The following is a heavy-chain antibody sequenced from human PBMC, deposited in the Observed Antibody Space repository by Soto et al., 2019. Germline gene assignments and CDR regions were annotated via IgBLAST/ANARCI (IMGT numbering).Heavy chain of an antibody. Sequence: QVQLVQSGAEVKKPGASVKVSCKASGYTFTVYYMHWVRQAPGQGLEWMGWINPNSGGTNYAQKFQGRDTMTRDTSISTAYMELSRLRSDATAVYYCARGLPTGRGNWFDPWGQGTLVTVSS. CDR2: INPNSGGT. CDR3: ARGLPTGRGNWFDP. J-gene: IGHJ5*02. V-gene: IGHV1-2*02. D-gene: IGHD4-4*01. CDR1: GYTFTVYY.